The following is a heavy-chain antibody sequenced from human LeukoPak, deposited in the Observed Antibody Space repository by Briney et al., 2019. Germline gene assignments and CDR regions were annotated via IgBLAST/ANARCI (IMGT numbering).Heavy chain of an antibody. CDR3: ARDSWWDGSKSFSDWFGP. CDR1: RGSIGSYY. D-gene: IGHD3-10*01. CDR2: IVYTGRT. Sequence: SETLSLTCTLSRGSIGSYYWSWVRQPPEKGLEWIGNIVYTGRTNYNTSPQSRVTISIDTSNNQFSLRLNSVTAADTAVDYCARDSWWDGSKSFSDWFGPWGQGTLVTVSS. J-gene: IGHJ5*02. V-gene: IGHV4-59*01.